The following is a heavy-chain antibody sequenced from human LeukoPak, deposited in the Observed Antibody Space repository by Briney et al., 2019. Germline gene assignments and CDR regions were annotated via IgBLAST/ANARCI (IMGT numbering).Heavy chain of an antibody. CDR2: LTDSGDAT. J-gene: IGHJ5*02. D-gene: IGHD5-12*01. V-gene: IGHV3-23*01. Sequence: GGSLRLSCAASGFTFSHYAMSCVRQAPGTGLEWVGSLTDSGDATYYADSVKGRLTISRDNSNSTLYLHISGLRDEDTAVYYCARGYSHNSGGWLDPWGQGTLVTVSS. CDR1: GFTFSHYA. CDR3: ARGYSHNSGGWLDP.